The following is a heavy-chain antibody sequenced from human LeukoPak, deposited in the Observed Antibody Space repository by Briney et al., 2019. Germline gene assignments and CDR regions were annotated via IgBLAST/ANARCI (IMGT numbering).Heavy chain of an antibody. CDR3: AREFGELFPAFDY. CDR1: GFTFSSYG. J-gene: IGHJ4*02. D-gene: IGHD3-10*01. V-gene: IGHV3-33*01. CDR2: IWYDGSNK. Sequence: GGSLRLSCAASGFTFSSYGMHWVRQAPGKGLEWVAVIWYDGSNKYYADSVKGRFTISRDNSKNTLYLQMNSLRAEDTAVYYCAREFGELFPAFDYWGRGTLVTVSS.